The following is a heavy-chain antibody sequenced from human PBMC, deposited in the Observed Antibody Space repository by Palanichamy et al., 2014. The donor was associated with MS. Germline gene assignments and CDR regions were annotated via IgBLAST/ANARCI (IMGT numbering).Heavy chain of an antibody. V-gene: IGHV3-21*01. J-gene: IGHJ4*02. CDR3: ARDVSAMVNYLDH. D-gene: IGHD5-18*01. CDR1: GFTFTTYN. Sequence: EVQLVESGGGLVKPGGSLRLSCEALGFTFTTYNMNWVRQAPGKGLEWVSSISSSGTYIYYADSVKGRFTISRDSARNSLSLQMDSLRAEDTAVYFCARDVSAMVNYLDHWGQGTLVTVSA. CDR2: ISSSGTYI.